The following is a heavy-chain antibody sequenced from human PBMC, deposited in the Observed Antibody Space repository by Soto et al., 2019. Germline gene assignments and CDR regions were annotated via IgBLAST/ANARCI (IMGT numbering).Heavy chain of an antibody. D-gene: IGHD2-15*01. Sequence: EVQLVESGGGLVQPGGSLRLSCAASGFTVSSNYMSWVRQAPGKGLEWVSVIYSGGSTYYADSVKGRFTISRDNSKNTLYLQMNSLRAEDTAVYYCARVYIGDPYYMDVWGKGTTVTVSS. V-gene: IGHV3-66*01. CDR3: ARVYIGDPYYMDV. J-gene: IGHJ6*03. CDR2: IYSGGST. CDR1: GFTVSSNY.